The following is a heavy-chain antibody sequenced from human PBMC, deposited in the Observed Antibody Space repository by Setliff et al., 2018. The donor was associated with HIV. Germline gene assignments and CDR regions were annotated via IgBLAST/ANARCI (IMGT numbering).Heavy chain of an antibody. J-gene: IGHJ4*02. CDR2: TYYRSKWYT. CDR1: GDSVSSDSAA. D-gene: IGHD5-18*01. Sequence: SQTLSLTCAISGDSVSSDSAAWNWIRQSPSRGLEWLARTYYRSKWYTDYAVSVKSRITINPDTSRNQFSLQLSSVIPGDSAVYFCARGGITAYYFDHWAQGTLVTVSS. V-gene: IGHV6-1*01. CDR3: ARGGITAYYFDH.